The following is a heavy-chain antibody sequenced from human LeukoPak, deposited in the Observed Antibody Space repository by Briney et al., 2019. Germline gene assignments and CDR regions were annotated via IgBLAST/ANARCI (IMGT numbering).Heavy chain of an antibody. CDR3: ARRYSGSATSDY. CDR2: IFHSGST. CDR1: GASISGSTNW. V-gene: IGHV4-4*02. Sequence: KPSETLSLTCAVSGASISGSTNWWSWVRQPPGKGLEWIGEIFHSGSTNYNPSLKSRVTISIDKSKNQFSLKLTSVTAADTAVYYCARRYSGSATSDYWGQGTLVTVSS. J-gene: IGHJ4*02. D-gene: IGHD3-10*01.